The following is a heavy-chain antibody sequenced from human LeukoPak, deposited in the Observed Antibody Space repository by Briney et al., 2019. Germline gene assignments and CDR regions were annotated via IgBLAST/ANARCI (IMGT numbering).Heavy chain of an antibody. CDR3: ARDRGERGSSWSLPAHGFDI. CDR1: GGTFSSYA. J-gene: IGHJ3*02. Sequence: GSSVKVSCKASGGTFSSYAINWVRQAPGQGLEWMGRIVPIFGTTNYAQKFQGGVTITTDESTSTAYMELSSLRSEDTAVYYCARDRGERGSSWSLPAHGFDIWGQGTMVTVSS. CDR2: IVPIFGTT. V-gene: IGHV1-69*05. D-gene: IGHD6-13*01.